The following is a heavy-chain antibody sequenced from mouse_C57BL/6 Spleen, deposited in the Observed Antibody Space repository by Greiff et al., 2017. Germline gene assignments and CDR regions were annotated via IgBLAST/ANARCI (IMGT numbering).Heavy chain of an antibody. J-gene: IGHJ4*01. CDR3: ARASNSYAMDY. D-gene: IGHD2-5*01. V-gene: IGHV1-82*01. Sequence: LVESGPELVKPGASVKISCKASGYAFSSSWMNWVKQRPGKGLEWIGRIYPGDGDTNYNGKFKGKATLTADKSSSTAYMQLSSLTSEDSAVYFCARASNSYAMDYWGQGTSVTVSS. CDR2: IYPGDGDT. CDR1: GYAFSSSW.